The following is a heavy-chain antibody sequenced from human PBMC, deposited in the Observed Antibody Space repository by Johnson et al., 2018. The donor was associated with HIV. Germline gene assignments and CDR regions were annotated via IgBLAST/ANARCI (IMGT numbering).Heavy chain of an antibody. CDR1: GFTFSSYG. D-gene: IGHD5-12*01. CDR2: IRYDGSTK. Sequence: QVQLVESGGGVVQPGGSLRLSCAASGFTFSSYGMHWVRQAPGKGLEWVAFIRYDGSTKYYADSVKGRFPISRDSSKNTLYLQINSLRPEDSAVYYCAKGEAQEGGIQIRLYACDFWGQGTLVTVSS. CDR3: AKGEAQEGGIQIRLYACDF. V-gene: IGHV3-30*02. J-gene: IGHJ3*01.